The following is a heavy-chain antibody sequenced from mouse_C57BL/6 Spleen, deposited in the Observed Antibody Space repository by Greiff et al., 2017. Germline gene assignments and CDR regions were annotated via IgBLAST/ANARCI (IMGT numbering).Heavy chain of an antibody. J-gene: IGHJ1*03. CDR2: ISDGGSYT. V-gene: IGHV5-4*01. CDR3: AGIRRYFDV. CDR1: GFTFSSYA. Sequence: EVQRVESGGGLVKPGGSLKLSCAASGFTFSSYAMSWVRQTPEKRLEWVATISDGGSYTYYPDNVKGRFTISRDNAKNNLYLQMSHLKSEDTAMYYCAGIRRYFDVWGTGTTVTVSS. D-gene: IGHD2-12*01.